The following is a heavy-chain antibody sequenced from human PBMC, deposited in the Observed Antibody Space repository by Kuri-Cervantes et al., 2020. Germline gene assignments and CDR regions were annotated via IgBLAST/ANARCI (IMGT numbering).Heavy chain of an antibody. CDR1: GFPFSDYY. Sequence: ESLKISCAASGFPFSDYYMSWIRQAPGKGLEWIGSIYYSGNTYYNPSVKSRITISVDTSKNQFSLKLSFLTAADTAVFYCARVYKASDYVDVWGQGTTVTVSS. J-gene: IGHJ6*02. CDR2: IYYSGNT. V-gene: IGHV4-38-2*01. D-gene: IGHD3-16*01. CDR3: ARVYKASDYVDV.